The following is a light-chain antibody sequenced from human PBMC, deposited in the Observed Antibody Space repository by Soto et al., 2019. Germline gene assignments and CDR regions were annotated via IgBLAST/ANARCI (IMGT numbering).Light chain of an antibody. CDR2: EVS. Sequence: QSVMTQPASVSGSPGQSITISCSGTSSDVGRYNYVSWYQQHPGTAPNLMIYEVSNRPSGVSNRSSGSKSGDTASLTITGLQAEDEADYYCSSYTSTFTYVFGAGTKVTVL. CDR3: SSYTSTFTYV. V-gene: IGLV2-14*01. CDR1: SSDVGRYNY. J-gene: IGLJ1*01.